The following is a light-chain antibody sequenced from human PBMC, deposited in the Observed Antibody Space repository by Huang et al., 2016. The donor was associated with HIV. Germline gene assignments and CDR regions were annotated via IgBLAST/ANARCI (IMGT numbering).Light chain of an antibody. CDR2: AAS. V-gene: IGKV1-6*02. CDR3: LQDFTYPRT. J-gene: IGKJ1*01. CDR1: QDITND. Sequence: AIQLNQSPSSLSASVGDRVTITCRASQDITNDLGWYQQKPGKAPKLLISAASTLRSGVPSRFSGSGSGTDFTLTISSLQPEDFATYFCLQDFTYPRTFGQGTRVEI.